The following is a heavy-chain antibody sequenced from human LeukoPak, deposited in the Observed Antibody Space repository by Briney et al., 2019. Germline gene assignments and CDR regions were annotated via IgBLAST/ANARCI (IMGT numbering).Heavy chain of an antibody. CDR2: INHSGST. V-gene: IGHV4-34*01. CDR3: ARGPLRYCSGGSCSAYYYYYMDV. J-gene: IGHJ6*03. CDR1: GGSFSGYY. D-gene: IGHD2-15*01. Sequence: SETLSLTCAVYGGSFSGYYWSWIRQPPGKGLEWIGEINHSGSTNYNPSLKSRVTISVDTSKNQFSLKLSSVTAADTAVYYCARGPLRYCSGGSCSAYYYYYMDVWGKGTTVTVSS.